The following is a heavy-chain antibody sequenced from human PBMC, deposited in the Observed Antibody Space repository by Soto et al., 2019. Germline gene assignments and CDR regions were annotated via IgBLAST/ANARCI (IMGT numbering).Heavy chain of an antibody. Sequence: ASMKVSCKASGYTFSGYYMHWGRQAPGQGLEWIGWINANSGGTTYAQKFQGRVTMTRDTSISTAYMELSRLSSDDTAIYYCARLQIEVAGTNWGQGTLVTVSS. D-gene: IGHD6-19*01. CDR3: ARLQIEVAGTN. CDR1: GYTFSGYY. J-gene: IGHJ4*02. CDR2: INANSGGT. V-gene: IGHV1-2*02.